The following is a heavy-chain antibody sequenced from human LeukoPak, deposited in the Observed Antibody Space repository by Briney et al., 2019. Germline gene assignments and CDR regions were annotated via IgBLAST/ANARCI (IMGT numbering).Heavy chain of an antibody. CDR2: INPKSGAT. D-gene: IGHD3-16*01. CDR3: ARGYEFGLFDP. V-gene: IGHV1-2*02. J-gene: IGHJ5*01. CDR1: GYSFTDYF. Sequence: ASVKVSCKASGYSFTDYFLHWVRQAPGQGLEWMGWINPKSGATNYAQRFQGRVTMTSDTSITTANMELSRLTSDDMAVYWCARGYEFGLFDPWGQGTLVTVSS.